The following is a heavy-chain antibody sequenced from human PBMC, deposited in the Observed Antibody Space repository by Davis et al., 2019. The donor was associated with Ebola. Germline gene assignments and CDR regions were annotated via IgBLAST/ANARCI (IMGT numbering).Heavy chain of an antibody. CDR2: IRSKAYGGTT. CDR1: GFTFSSYS. V-gene: IGHV3-49*04. D-gene: IGHD2-2*01. Sequence: GGSLRLSCAASGFTFSSYSMNWVRQAPGKGLEWVGFIRSKAYGGTTEYAASVKGRFTISRDDSKSIAYLQMNSLKTEDTAVYYCTRVQYQLLSSTGFDYWGQGTLVTVSS. J-gene: IGHJ4*02. CDR3: TRVQYQLLSSTGFDY.